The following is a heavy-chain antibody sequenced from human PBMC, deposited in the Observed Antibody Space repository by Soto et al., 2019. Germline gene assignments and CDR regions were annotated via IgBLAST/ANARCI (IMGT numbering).Heavy chain of an antibody. D-gene: IGHD3-10*01. CDR1: GFTFSSND. CDR3: AKNSGWFDS. V-gene: IGHV3-23*01. J-gene: IGHJ5*01. Sequence: EVQVLESGGGLVQPGGSLRLSCAASGFTFSSNDMTWVRQAPGKGLEWVSTIDGSGATTYYADFVEGRFTVSRDNSKKTVYVQRDTVRADVAALYCCAKNSGWFDSWGQGTLVTVSS. CDR2: IDGSGATT.